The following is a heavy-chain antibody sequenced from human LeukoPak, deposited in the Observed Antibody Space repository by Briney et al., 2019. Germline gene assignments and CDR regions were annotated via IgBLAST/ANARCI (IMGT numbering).Heavy chain of an antibody. CDR3: ARGLWFGAY. CDR2: IKEDGSEK. V-gene: IGHV3-7*04. Sequence: GGSLRPSCAGSGFSFRSYWMNWVRQAPGKGLEWVANIKEDGSEKYYVDSVKGRFTISRDNAKNSLYLQMNSLRAEDTAVYYCARGLWFGAYWGQGTLVTVSS. J-gene: IGHJ4*02. CDR1: GFSFRSYW. D-gene: IGHD3-10*01.